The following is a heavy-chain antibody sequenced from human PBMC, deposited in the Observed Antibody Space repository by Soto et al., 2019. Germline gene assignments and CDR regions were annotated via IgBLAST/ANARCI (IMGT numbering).Heavy chain of an antibody. CDR2: INDRGST. V-gene: IGHV4-34*01. D-gene: IGHD1-26*01. Sequence: QVQLQQWGAGLLKPSETLSLTCAVYGGSVSGYFWNWIRQPPGKGLEWIGEINDRGSTNYNPSLKSRITISGDTSKNQFSLKLSSVTAADTAVYYCARRGSGCNRWCSNYIWFDPWGQGTLVTVSS. J-gene: IGHJ5*02. CDR3: ARRGSGCNRWCSNYIWFDP. CDR1: GGSVSGYF.